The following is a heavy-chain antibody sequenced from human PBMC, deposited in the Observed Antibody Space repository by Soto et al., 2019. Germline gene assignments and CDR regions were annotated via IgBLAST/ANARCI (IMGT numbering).Heavy chain of an antibody. J-gene: IGHJ6*03. CDR3: ARGSWDDVTGHYYMDV. D-gene: IGHD1-1*01. V-gene: IGHV6-1*01. CDR2: TYYRSKWYI. Sequence: SQTLSLTCDISGYSVSSNSAAWNWIRQTPSRGLKWLGRTYYRSKWYINYAVSVKSRITVKPDTSKNQFSLQLNSVTPEDTAVYYCARGSWDDVTGHYYMDVWGKGTTVTVSS. CDR1: GYSVSSNSAA.